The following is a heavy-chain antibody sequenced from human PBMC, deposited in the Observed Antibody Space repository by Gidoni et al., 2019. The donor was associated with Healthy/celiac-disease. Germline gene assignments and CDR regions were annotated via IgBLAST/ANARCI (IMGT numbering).Heavy chain of an antibody. J-gene: IGHJ4*02. D-gene: IGHD4-17*01. Sequence: QLQLQESGSGLVKPSQTLSLTCAVSGGSISSGGYSWSWIRQPPGKGLEWIGYIYHLGSTYYNPSLKSRVTISVDRSKNQFSLKLSSVTAADTAVYYCARGHEYGDYEGDYLDYWGQGTLVTVSS. CDR3: ARGHEYGDYEGDYLDY. CDR1: GGSISSGGYS. CDR2: IYHLGST. V-gene: IGHV4-30-2*01.